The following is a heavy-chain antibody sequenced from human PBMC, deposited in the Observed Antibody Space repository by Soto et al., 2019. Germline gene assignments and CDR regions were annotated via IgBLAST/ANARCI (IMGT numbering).Heavy chain of an antibody. Sequence: SETLSLTCAVYGGSFSGYYWSWIRQPPGKGLEWIGEINHSGSTNYNPSLKSRVTISVDTSKNQFSLKLSSVTAADTAVYYCARGRVMAGGNSSSWYSYYYGMDVWGQGTTVTVSS. V-gene: IGHV4-34*01. CDR3: ARGRVMAGGNSSSWYSYYYGMDV. CDR1: GGSFSGYY. D-gene: IGHD6-13*01. CDR2: INHSGST. J-gene: IGHJ6*02.